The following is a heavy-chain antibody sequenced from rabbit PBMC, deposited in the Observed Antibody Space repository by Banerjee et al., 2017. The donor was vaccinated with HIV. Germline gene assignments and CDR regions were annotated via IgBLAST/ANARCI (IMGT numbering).Heavy chain of an antibody. D-gene: IGHD4-2*01. Sequence: QEQLEESGGGLVKPEGSLTLTCTVSGFSFSSSYWICWVRQAPGKGLEWIACISTSSGHTHYASWAKGRFTISKTSSTTVTLQMTSLTAADTATYFCARSVTDSNYAFDLWGPGTLVTVS. CDR2: ISTSSGHT. CDR1: GFSFSSSYW. J-gene: IGHJ2*01. V-gene: IGHV1S45*01. CDR3: ARSVTDSNYAFDL.